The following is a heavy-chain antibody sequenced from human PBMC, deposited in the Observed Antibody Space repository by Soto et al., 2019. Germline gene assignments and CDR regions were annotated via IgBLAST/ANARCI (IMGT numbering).Heavy chain of an antibody. D-gene: IGHD3-3*01. CDR2: ISGSGGST. Sequence: EVQLLESGGGLVQPGGSLRLSCAASGFTFSSYAMSWVRQAPGKGLEWVSAISGSGGSTYYADSVKGRFTIARDTSKNTLYLQMNSLRAEDTAVYYCAKDSNYDFWSGYYYWGQGTLVTVSS. CDR3: AKDSNYDFWSGYYY. V-gene: IGHV3-23*01. CDR1: GFTFSSYA. J-gene: IGHJ4*02.